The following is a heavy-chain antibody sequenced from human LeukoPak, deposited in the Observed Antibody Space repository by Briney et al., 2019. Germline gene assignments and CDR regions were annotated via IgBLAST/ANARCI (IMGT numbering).Heavy chain of an antibody. CDR2: IYISGST. V-gene: IGHV4-4*07. CDR1: GASINSHY. D-gene: IGHD2-15*01. Sequence: PSETLSLTCTVSGASINSHYWSWIRQPAGKGLEWIGRIYISGSTNYNSSLQSRVTMSVDTSKNQFSLKLSSVTAADTAVYYCARALNPLPRTYYSDTCGDGTLVTPSS. CDR3: ARALNPLPRTYYSDT. J-gene: IGHJ4*01.